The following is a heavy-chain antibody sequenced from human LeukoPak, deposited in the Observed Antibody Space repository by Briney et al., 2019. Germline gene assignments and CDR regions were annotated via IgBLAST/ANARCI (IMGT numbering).Heavy chain of an antibody. Sequence: PGGSLRLSCAASGFTFSSYTMSWVRQAPGKGLEWVSTITTSDGNTYYADSVKGRFTVSRDNSKNTLFLQMNSLRAEDTAVYYCARGRGYSYGLDYWGQGTLVTVSS. J-gene: IGHJ4*02. CDR3: ARGRGYSYGLDY. CDR1: GFTFSSYT. CDR2: ITTSDGNT. V-gene: IGHV3-23*01. D-gene: IGHD5-18*01.